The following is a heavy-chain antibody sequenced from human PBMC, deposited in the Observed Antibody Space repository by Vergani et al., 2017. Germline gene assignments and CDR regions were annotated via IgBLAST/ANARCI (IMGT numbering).Heavy chain of an antibody. CDR1: GFTFSSYG. J-gene: IGHJ4*02. V-gene: IGHV3-33*01. Sequence: VQLVESGGGLVQPGGSLRLSCAASGFTFSSYGMHWVLQAPGKGLEWVAVIWYDGSNKYYADSVKGRFTISRDNSKNTLYLQMNSLRAEDTAVYYCARDEGYYDSSRFDYWGQGTLVTVSS. D-gene: IGHD3-22*01. CDR2: IWYDGSNK. CDR3: ARDEGYYDSSRFDY.